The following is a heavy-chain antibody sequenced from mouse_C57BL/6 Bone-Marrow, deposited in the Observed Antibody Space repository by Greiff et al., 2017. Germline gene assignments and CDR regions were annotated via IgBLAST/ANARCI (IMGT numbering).Heavy chain of an antibody. J-gene: IGHJ3*01. CDR1: GYAFTNYL. CDR2: INPGSGGT. CDR3: ARSKNWDSWFAY. D-gene: IGHD4-1*01. V-gene: IGHV1-54*01. Sequence: VQRVESGAELVRPGTSVKVSCKASGYAFTNYLIEWVKQRPGQGLEWIGVINPGSGGTNYNEKFKGKGTLTADKSSSTAYMQLSSLTSEDSAVYFCARSKNWDSWFAYWGQGTLVTVSA.